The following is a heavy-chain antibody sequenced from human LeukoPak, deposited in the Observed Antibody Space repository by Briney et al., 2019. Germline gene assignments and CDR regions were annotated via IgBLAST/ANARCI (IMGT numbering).Heavy chain of an antibody. CDR1: GFTFSSYW. D-gene: IGHD3-10*01. CDR2: INSDGSST. Sequence: GGSLRLSCASSGFTFSSYWMHWVRQAPGKGLVWVSRINSDGSSTSYADSVKGRFTISRDNAKNTLYLQMNSLRAEDTAVYYCARVAVVRGVGLFYYWGQGTLVTVSS. V-gene: IGHV3-74*01. J-gene: IGHJ4*02. CDR3: ARVAVVRGVGLFYY.